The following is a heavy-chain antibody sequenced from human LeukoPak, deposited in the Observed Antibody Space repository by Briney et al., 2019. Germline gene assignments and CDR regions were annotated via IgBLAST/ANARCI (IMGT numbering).Heavy chain of an antibody. J-gene: IGHJ5*02. CDR2: TYYRSKWYN. CDR1: GDSFSSNSAA. D-gene: IGHD6-19*01. Sequence: SQTLSLTCAISGDSFSSNSAAWNWIRQSPSRGLEWLGRTYYRSKWYNDYAVSVKSRITINPDTSKNQFSLQLNSVTPEDTAVYYCARSREQWLVLLNWFDPWGQGTLVTVSS. V-gene: IGHV6-1*01. CDR3: ARSREQWLVLLNWFDP.